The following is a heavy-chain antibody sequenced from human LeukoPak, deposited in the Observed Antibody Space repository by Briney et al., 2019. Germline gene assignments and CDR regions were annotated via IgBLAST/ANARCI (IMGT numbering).Heavy chain of an antibody. V-gene: IGHV3-23*01. CDR2: ISGNSVTI. CDR3: AKILSGTYSFDL. J-gene: IGHJ4*02. CDR1: GSTFSPYP. Sequence: GGSLRLSCTASGSTFSPYPMTWVRQAPGQGLEWVSAISGNSVTIYYADSVKGRFTISRDNSKNTLYLQMYSLRAEDTAVYYCAKILSGTYSFDLWGQGTLVTVSS. D-gene: IGHD1-26*01.